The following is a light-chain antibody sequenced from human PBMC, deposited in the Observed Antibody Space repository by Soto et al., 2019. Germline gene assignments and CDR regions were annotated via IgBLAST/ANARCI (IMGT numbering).Light chain of an antibody. CDR2: DAS. Sequence: DIQMTQSPSTLSASVGDRVTITCRASQRVTTWLAWYQQKPGQAPNLLIHDASTLEPGVPSRFRGSGSGTVFNLTISNLQPDDIATYYCQKYNSYPTLAGGTKVDIK. V-gene: IGKV1-5*01. CDR1: QRVTTW. J-gene: IGKJ4*01. CDR3: QKYNSYPT.